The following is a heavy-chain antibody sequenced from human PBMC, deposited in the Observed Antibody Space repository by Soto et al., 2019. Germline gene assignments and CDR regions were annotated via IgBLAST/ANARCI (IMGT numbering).Heavy chain of an antibody. CDR3: AKGWGDY. V-gene: IGHV3-23*01. CDR2: ISSSGGST. J-gene: IGHJ4*02. D-gene: IGHD7-27*01. Sequence: EVQLLESGGGLVQPGGSLRLSFAASGFPFSSYTMSWVRQGPGKGLEWVSGISSSGGSTVYADSVKGRFTISRDNFKNTLYLQMNSLRAEDTAVYYCAKGWGDYWGQGPPVTVSS. CDR1: GFPFSSYT.